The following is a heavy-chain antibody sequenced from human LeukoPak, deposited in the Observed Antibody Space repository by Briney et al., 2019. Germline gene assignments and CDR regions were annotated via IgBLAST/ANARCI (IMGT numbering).Heavy chain of an antibody. V-gene: IGHV3-33*01. Sequence: GGSLRLSCAASGFTFSSYGMHWVRQAPGKGLEWVAVIWYDGSNKYYADSVKGRFTISRDNSKNTLYLQMNSLRAEDTAVYYCARAAARVSGYDPPFDYWGQGTLVTVSS. D-gene: IGHD5-12*01. CDR3: ARAAARVSGYDPPFDY. J-gene: IGHJ4*02. CDR2: IWYDGSNK. CDR1: GFTFSSYG.